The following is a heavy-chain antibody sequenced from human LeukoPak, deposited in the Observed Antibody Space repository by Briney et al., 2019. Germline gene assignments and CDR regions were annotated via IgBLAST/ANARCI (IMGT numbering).Heavy chain of an antibody. Sequence: GASVKVSCKTSGFTFTGYYIHWLRQAPGQGLEWMGWINPKRGDTNYAPKFQGRVTMTRDTSLRTAYMDLSSLRSDDTAVYYCVRDWGMVAGTAGDYWGQGTLVTVSS. CDR1: GFTFTGYY. J-gene: IGHJ4*02. D-gene: IGHD6-19*01. CDR3: VRDWGMVAGTAGDY. CDR2: INPKRGDT. V-gene: IGHV1-2*02.